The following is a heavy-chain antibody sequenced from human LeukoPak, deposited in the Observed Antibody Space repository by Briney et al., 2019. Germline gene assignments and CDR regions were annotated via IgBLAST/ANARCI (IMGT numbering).Heavy chain of an antibody. J-gene: IGHJ4*02. Sequence: GRSLRLSCAASGFTFSSYAMSWVRQAPGKGLEWVSAISGSGGSTYYADSVKGRFTISRDNAKNTLYLQMNSLRAEDTAVYYCAKSIRDGYNYGIDCWGQGTLVTVSS. CDR2: ISGSGGST. V-gene: IGHV3-23*01. CDR1: GFTFSSYA. D-gene: IGHD5-24*01. CDR3: AKSIRDGYNYGIDC.